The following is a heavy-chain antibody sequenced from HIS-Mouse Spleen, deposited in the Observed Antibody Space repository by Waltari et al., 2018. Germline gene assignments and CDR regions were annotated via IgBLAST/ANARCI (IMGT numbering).Heavy chain of an antibody. J-gene: IGHJ4*02. CDR2: IYSGGRT. D-gene: IGHD5-12*01. CDR3: ARENPRYSGYDY. CDR1: GFTVSSNY. V-gene: IGHV3-66*01. Sequence: EVQLVESGGGLVQPGGSLRLSCAASGFTVSSNYMSWVRQAPGKGRGWVSVIYSGGRTYYADSVKGRFTISRDKSKNTLYLQMNSLRAEDTAVYYCARENPRYSGYDYWGQGTLVTVSS.